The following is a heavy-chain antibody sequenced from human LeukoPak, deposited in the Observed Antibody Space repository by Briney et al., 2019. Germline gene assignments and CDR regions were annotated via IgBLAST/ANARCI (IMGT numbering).Heavy chain of an antibody. CDR1: GYTFTGYY. D-gene: IGHD3-9*01. J-gene: IGHJ4*02. CDR3: AGEGLGYYDILTGYPDY. V-gene: IGHV1-2*02. Sequence: ASVKVSCKASGYTFTGYYMHWVRQAPGQGLEWMGWINPNSGGTNYAQKFQGRVTMTRDTSISTAYMELSRLRSDDTAVYYCAGEGLGYYDILTGYPDYWGQGTLVTVSS. CDR2: INPNSGGT.